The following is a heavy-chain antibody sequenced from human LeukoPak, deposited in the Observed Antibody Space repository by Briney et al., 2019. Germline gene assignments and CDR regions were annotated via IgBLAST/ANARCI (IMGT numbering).Heavy chain of an antibody. D-gene: IGHD4-11*01. Sequence: GESLKISCKGSGFSFTNYWIAWVRQMPGKGLEWMGIINPGDSNTKYSPSFQGQVTISADKSISTAYLQWSSLKASDTAIYYCARNKPTALRNNWFDYWGQGTLVTVSS. CDR3: ARNKPTALRNNWFDY. V-gene: IGHV5-51*01. CDR1: GFSFTNYW. CDR2: INPGDSNT. J-gene: IGHJ5*01.